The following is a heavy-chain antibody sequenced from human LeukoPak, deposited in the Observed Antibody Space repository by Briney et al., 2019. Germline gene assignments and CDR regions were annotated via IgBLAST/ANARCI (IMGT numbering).Heavy chain of an antibody. D-gene: IGHD3-10*01. CDR2: ISAYNGNT. CDR3: AREGWYYGSGNYYWFDP. V-gene: IGHV1-18*01. J-gene: IGHJ5*02. Sequence: ASVKVSCKASGYTFSGYVISWVRQAPGQGLEWMGWISAYNGNTNYAQKFQGRVTMTTDTSTSTAYMELKSLRSDDTAVYYCAREGWYYGSGNYYWFDPWGQGTLVTVSS. CDR1: GYTFSGYV.